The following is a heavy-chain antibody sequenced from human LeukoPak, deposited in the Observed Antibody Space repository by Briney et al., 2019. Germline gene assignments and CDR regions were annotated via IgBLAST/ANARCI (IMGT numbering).Heavy chain of an antibody. CDR3: AGSSGGYYYLDY. D-gene: IGHD3-22*01. CDR1: GFTFSSYA. Sequence: PGGSLRLSCAASGFTFSSYAMSWVRQAPGKGLEWVSVISGSGGSTYYADSVKGRFTISRDNAKNTLYLQMNSLRAEDTAVYYCAGSSGGYYYLDYWGPGTPVTVSS. V-gene: IGHV3-23*01. J-gene: IGHJ4*02. CDR2: ISGSGGST.